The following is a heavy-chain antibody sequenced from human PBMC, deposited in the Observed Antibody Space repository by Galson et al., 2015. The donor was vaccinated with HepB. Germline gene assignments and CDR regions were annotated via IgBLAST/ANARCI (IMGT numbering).Heavy chain of an antibody. D-gene: IGHD2-2*01. CDR3: ARRRDIVVVPAAITPPSPAKTKNWFDP. Sequence: SVKVSCKASGGTFSSYAISWVRQAPGQGLEWMGGIIPIFGTANYAQKFQGRVTITADESTSTAYMELSSLRSEDTAVYYCARRRDIVVVPAAITPPSPAKTKNWFDPWGQGTLVTVSS. CDR1: GGTFSSYA. CDR2: IIPIFGTA. J-gene: IGHJ5*02. V-gene: IGHV1-69*13.